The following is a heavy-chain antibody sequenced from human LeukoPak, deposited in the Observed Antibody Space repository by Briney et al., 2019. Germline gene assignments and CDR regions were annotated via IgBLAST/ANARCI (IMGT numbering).Heavy chain of an antibody. CDR1: GYTFTSYY. V-gene: IGHV1-46*01. Sequence: ASVKVSCKASGYTFTSYYLYWVRQAPGQGLEWMGIINPSGGSTNYAQKFQGRVTMTRDTSTSTVYMELSSLRSEDTAVYYCARGDDWGSSWYGGVYYYYYMDVWGKGTTVTISS. CDR3: ARGDDWGSSWYGGVYYYYYMDV. D-gene: IGHD6-13*01. J-gene: IGHJ6*03. CDR2: INPSGGST.